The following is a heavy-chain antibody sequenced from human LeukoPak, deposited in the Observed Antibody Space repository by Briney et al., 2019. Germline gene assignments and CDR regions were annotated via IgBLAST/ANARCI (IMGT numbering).Heavy chain of an antibody. CDR2: VKSKADGGTT. CDR1: GFSLTSAW. J-gene: IGHJ4*02. Sequence: PGGSLRLSCVASGFSLTSAWMSWVLQSPGQGLEWVGRVKSKADGGTTDYAAPVKGRFAVSRDDSRNMAFLQMNSLKTEDTAVYYCTTLGGRWGQGTLVTVSS. V-gene: IGHV3-15*05. CDR3: TTLGGR. D-gene: IGHD3-16*01.